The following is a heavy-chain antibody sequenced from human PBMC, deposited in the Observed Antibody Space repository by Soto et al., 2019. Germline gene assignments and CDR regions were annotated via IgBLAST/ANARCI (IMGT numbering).Heavy chain of an antibody. V-gene: IGHV1-46*01. CDR1: GYTFTSYY. CDR3: ARTMTGTTPYYYYYGMDV. D-gene: IGHD1-7*01. J-gene: IGHJ6*02. CDR2: INPSGGST. Sequence: ASVKVSCEASGYTFTSYYMHWVRQAPGQGLEWMGIINPSGGSTSYAQKFQGRVTMTRDTSTSTVYMELSSLRSEDTAVYYCARTMTGTTPYYYYYGMDVWGQGTTVTVSS.